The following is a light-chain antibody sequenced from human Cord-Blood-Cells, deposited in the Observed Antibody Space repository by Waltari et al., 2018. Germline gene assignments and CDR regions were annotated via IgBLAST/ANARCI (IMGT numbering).Light chain of an antibody. CDR3: QQYGSSPLT. J-gene: IGKJ4*01. V-gene: IGKV3-20*01. CDR2: GAS. CDR1: QNVSSSY. Sequence: EIVLTQYPGTLSLSPGDRATLACRAIQNVSSSYLAWYQQKPGQAPRLLIYGASSSATGIPDRFSGSWSGTDFTLTISRLEPEDFAVYYCQQYGSSPLTCGGGTKVEIK.